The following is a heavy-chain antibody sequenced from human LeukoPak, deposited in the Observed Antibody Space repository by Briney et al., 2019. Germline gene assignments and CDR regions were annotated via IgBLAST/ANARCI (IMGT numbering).Heavy chain of an antibody. V-gene: IGHV3-7*03. Sequence: GGSLRLSCAASLVTFIKYWMSWLRQAPGKGLEWVDNIRQDGSEKYYVDSVKVRFTISRDNAKNSLSLKMRTLGGEGTAVYYCARDKELLHWGQGTLVTVSS. CDR3: ARDKELLH. D-gene: IGHD2-15*01. CDR1: LVTFIKYW. J-gene: IGHJ4*02. CDR2: IRQDGSEK.